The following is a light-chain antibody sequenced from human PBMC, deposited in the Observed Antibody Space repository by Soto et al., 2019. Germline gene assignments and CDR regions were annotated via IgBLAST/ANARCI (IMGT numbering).Light chain of an antibody. V-gene: IGKV1-5*03. CDR2: KAS. J-gene: IGKJ1*01. Sequence: DIQMTQSPSTLSASIGDRVTITCRASQSVGFWLAWYQQKPGKVPKVLIYKASNLESGVPSRFSGSGSGTEFTLTISSLQPDDFATYYCQHYNSYSEAFGQGTKVDIK. CDR1: QSVGFW. CDR3: QHYNSYSEA.